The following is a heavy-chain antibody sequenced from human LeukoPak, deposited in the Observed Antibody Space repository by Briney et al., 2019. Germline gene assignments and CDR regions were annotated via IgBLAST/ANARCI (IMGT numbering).Heavy chain of an antibody. CDR1: GGSISSGDYS. CDR2: IYHSGST. V-gene: IGHV4-30-2*01. Sequence: SETLSLTCAVSGGSISSGDYSWSWIRQPPGKGLEWIGYIYHSGSTYYNPSLKSRVTISVDRSRNQFSLKLSSVTAADTAVYYCAREPDRGEYYYGMDVWGQGTTVTVSS. D-gene: IGHD1-14*01. J-gene: IGHJ6*02. CDR3: AREPDRGEYYYGMDV.